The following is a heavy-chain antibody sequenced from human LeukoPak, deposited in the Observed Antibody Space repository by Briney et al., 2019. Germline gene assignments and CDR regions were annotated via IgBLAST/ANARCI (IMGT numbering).Heavy chain of an antibody. J-gene: IGHJ4*02. V-gene: IGHV1-18*01. CDR1: GYTFTSYG. CDR2: ISAYNGNT. D-gene: IGHD3-22*01. Sequence: ASVKVSCKASGYTFTSYGISWVRQAPGQGLEWMGWISAYNGNTNYAQKLQGRVTMTTDTSTSTAYMELRSPRSDDTAVYYCARTTYYYDSSGYYGSFYFDYWGQGTLVTVSS. CDR3: ARTTYYYDSSGYYGSFYFDY.